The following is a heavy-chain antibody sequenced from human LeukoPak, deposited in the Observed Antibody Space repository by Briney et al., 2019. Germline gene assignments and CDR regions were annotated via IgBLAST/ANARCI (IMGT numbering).Heavy chain of an antibody. D-gene: IGHD6-19*01. Sequence: GGSLRLSCAASGFIFSSYGMHWVRQAPGRGLDWVAIISFDGSNKYYADSVKGRFTISRDNSRNTLHLQMNSLRVEDTALYYCAKDRSSGWRRDAFDIWGQGTFVTVSS. V-gene: IGHV3-30*18. CDR3: AKDRSSGWRRDAFDI. CDR1: GFIFSSYG. CDR2: ISFDGSNK. J-gene: IGHJ3*02.